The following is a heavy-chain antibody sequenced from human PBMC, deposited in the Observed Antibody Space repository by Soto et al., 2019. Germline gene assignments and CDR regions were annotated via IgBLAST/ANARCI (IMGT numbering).Heavy chain of an antibody. CDR1: GFSFNYA. CDR2: ITGGGST. CDR3: AKDAVYNDGLWLVSD. V-gene: IGHV3-23*01. J-gene: IGHJ4*02. D-gene: IGHD2-21*01. Sequence: DVQLLESGGGLVQPGGSLRLSCVVSGFSFNYAIIWVRQAPGKGQEWVSGITGGGSTEYAASVKGRFTISRDNSKNPVHLQMNSLRAEDTAMYYCAKDAVYNDGLWLVSDWGQGTLVTVS.